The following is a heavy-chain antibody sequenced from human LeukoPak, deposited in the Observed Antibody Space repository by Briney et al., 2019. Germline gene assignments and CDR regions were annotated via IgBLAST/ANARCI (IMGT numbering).Heavy chain of an antibody. V-gene: IGHV3-33*01. CDR3: ARDSSLRLRAFDI. J-gene: IGHJ3*02. D-gene: IGHD3-16*01. CDR1: GFTFSSYG. Sequence: GRSLRLSCAASGFTFSSYGMHWVRQAPGKGLEWVAVIWYDGSNKYYADSVKGRFTISRDNSKNTLYPQMNSLRAEDTAVYYCARDSSLRLRAFDIWGQGTMVTVSS. CDR2: IWYDGSNK.